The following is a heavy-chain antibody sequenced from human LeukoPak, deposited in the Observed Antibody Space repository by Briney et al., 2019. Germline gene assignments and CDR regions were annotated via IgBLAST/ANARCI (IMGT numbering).Heavy chain of an antibody. J-gene: IGHJ3*02. CDR3: TRPTEGLYCSGGSCYSGEAFDI. V-gene: IGHV3-73*01. CDR1: GFTFSGSA. Sequence: QPGGSLRLSCAASGFTFSGSAMHWVRQASGKGLEWVGRIRSKANSYATAYAVSVKGRFTISRDDSKNTAYLQMNSLKTEDTAVYYCTRPTEGLYCSGGSCYSGEAFDIWGQGTMVTVSS. D-gene: IGHD2-15*01. CDR2: IRSKANSYAT.